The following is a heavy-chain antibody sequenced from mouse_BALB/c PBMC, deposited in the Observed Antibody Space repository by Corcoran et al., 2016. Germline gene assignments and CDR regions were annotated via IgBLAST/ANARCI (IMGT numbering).Heavy chain of an antibody. CDR3: ARWDWYFDV. Sequence: EDQLQQSGAVLVKPGASDKLSYTASGFNIKDTYMHWVQKRPEQGLGWIGRIDPANGNTKYDPKFQGKATITANTSSNTAYLQLSSLTSEDTAVYDCARWDWYFDVWGAGTTVTVSS. V-gene: IGHV14-3*02. CDR2: IDPANGNT. CDR1: GFNIKDTY. J-gene: IGHJ1*01.